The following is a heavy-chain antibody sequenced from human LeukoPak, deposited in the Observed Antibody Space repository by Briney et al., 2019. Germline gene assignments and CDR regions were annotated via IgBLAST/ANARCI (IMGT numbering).Heavy chain of an antibody. Sequence: GGSLRLSCAASGLTLSSYGMHWVRQAPGKGLEWVAVISHDGSNKYYADSVKGRFTISRDNAKNTLYLQMDSLSVEDTDVYYCAKLRGYYGSGQQITLDYWGQGTLVTVSS. V-gene: IGHV3-30*18. J-gene: IGHJ4*02. CDR1: GLTLSSYG. D-gene: IGHD3-10*01. CDR2: ISHDGSNK. CDR3: AKLRGYYGSGQQITLDY.